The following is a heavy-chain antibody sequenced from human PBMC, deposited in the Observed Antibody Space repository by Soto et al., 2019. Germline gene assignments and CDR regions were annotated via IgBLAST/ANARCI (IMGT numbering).Heavy chain of an antibody. CDR2: IIPIFGTA. Sequence: SVKVSCKASGGTFSSXAISWVRQAPGQGLEWMGGIIPIFGTANYAQKFQGRVTITADESTSTAYMELSSLRSEDTAVYYCAREGRGYSYGYYYYYGMDVWGQGTTVTVSS. V-gene: IGHV1-69*13. J-gene: IGHJ6*02. D-gene: IGHD5-18*01. CDR1: GGTFSSXA. CDR3: AREGRGYSYGYYYYYGMDV.